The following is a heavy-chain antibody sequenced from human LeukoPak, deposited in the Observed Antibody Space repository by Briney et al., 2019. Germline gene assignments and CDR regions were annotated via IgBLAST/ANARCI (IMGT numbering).Heavy chain of an antibody. J-gene: IGHJ3*02. D-gene: IGHD3-3*01. CDR2: IYYSGST. V-gene: IGHV4-59*01. CDR1: GGSFSGYY. CDR3: ARSHYDFWSAFDAFDI. Sequence: SETLSLTCAVYGGSFSGYYWSWIRQPPGKGLEWIGYIYYSGSTNYNPSFKSRVTISVDTSKNQFSLKLSSVTAADTAVYYCARSHYDFWSAFDAFDIWGQGTMVTVSS.